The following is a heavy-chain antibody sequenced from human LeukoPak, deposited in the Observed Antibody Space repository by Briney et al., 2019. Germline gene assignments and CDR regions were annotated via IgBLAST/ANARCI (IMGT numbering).Heavy chain of an antibody. CDR2: IRFDGSNK. J-gene: IGHJ3*02. CDR3: AKDGRIVLMVYADAFDI. D-gene: IGHD2-8*01. V-gene: IGHV3-30*02. Sequence: GGSLRLSCAASGFTFSSYGMHWVRRAPGKGLEWAAFIRFDGSNKYYAASVKGRFTISRDNSKNTLYLQMNSLRAEDTAVYYCAKDGRIVLMVYADAFDIWGQGTMVTVSS. CDR1: GFTFSSYG.